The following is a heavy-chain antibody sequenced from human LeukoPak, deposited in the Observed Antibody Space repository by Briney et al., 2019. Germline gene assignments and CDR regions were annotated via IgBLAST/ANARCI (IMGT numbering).Heavy chain of an antibody. CDR3: ATRPTPPYYYYYMDV. V-gene: IGHV4-34*01. CDR2: INHSGST. Sequence: SETLSLTCAVYGGSFSGYYWNWIRQPPGKGLEWIGEINHSGSTNYNPSLKSRVTISVDTSRNQFSLKVNSVTAADTAVYYCATRPTPPYYYYYMDVWGKGTTVTVSS. CDR1: GGSFSGYY. D-gene: IGHD4-23*01. J-gene: IGHJ6*03.